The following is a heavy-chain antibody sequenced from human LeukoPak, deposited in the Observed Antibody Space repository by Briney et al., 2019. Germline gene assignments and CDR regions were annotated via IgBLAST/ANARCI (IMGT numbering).Heavy chain of an antibody. CDR3: ARGVYDSSGYYVLKKYYFDY. Sequence: SETLSLTCAVYGGSFSGYYWSWIRQPSGKGLEWIGEINHSGSTNYNPSLKNRVTISVDTSKNQFSLKLSSVTAADTAVYYCARGVYDSSGYYVLKKYYFDYWGQGTLVTVPS. D-gene: IGHD3-22*01. CDR1: GGSFSGYY. V-gene: IGHV4-34*01. J-gene: IGHJ4*02. CDR2: INHSGST.